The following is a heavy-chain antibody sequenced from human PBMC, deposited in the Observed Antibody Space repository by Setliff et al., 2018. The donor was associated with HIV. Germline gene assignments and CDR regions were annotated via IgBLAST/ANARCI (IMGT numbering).Heavy chain of an antibody. Sequence: ASVKVSCKASGYTFTDNYIHWARQAPGQGLEWMAWINSASGGTNYAQNFQGRVAVTRDTSINTVYLKVNGLKSDDTAVYYGARDYIHVFDIWGQGAMVTVSS. CDR2: INSASGGT. V-gene: IGHV1-2*02. J-gene: IGHJ3*02. CDR1: GYTFTDNY. CDR3: ARDYIHVFDI.